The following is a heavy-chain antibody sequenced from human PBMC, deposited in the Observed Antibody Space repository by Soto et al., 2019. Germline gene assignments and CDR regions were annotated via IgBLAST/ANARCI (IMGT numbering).Heavy chain of an antibody. Sequence: SQTLSLTCVISAPSVSSNGACWNWIRQSPSRGLQWLGRIYYRSKWFHDYAASVESRMAINPDTSRNQFSLQLNYVTPEDTAVYYCARVHCSAGTCLDGLDFWGQGTTVTVSS. D-gene: IGHD2-15*01. CDR2: IYYRSKWFH. CDR1: APSVSSNGAC. J-gene: IGHJ6*02. V-gene: IGHV6-1*01. CDR3: ARVHCSAGTCLDGLDF.